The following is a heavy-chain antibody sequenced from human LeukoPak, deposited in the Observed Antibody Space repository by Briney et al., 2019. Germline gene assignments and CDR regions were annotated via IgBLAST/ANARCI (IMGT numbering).Heavy chain of an antibody. CDR1: GGSFSGYY. J-gene: IGHJ4*02. CDR3: ARRGSIAVSTSGYDY. CDR2: INHSGST. V-gene: IGHV4-34*01. Sequence: PSETLSLTCAVYGGSFSGYYWSWIRQPPGKGLEWIGEINHSGSTNYNPSLKSRVTISVDTSKNQFSLKLSSVTAADTAVYYCARRGSIAVSTSGYDYWGQGTLVTVSS. D-gene: IGHD6-19*01.